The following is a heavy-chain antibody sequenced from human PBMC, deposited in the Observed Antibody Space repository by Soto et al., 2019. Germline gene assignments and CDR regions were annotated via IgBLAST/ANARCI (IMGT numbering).Heavy chain of an antibody. Sequence: QVQLQESGPGLVKPSGTLSLTCAVSSGSISSSNWWSWVRQSPGKGLEWIGEIYHSGSTNYNPSLKSRVTVSVDKAKNQFSLKLSSVTASDTAVYYCARGCTSCYRGVAFDIWGQGTMVTVSS. CDR3: ARGCTSCYRGVAFDI. J-gene: IGHJ3*02. CDR2: IYHSGST. CDR1: SGSISSSNW. V-gene: IGHV4-4*02. D-gene: IGHD2-2*01.